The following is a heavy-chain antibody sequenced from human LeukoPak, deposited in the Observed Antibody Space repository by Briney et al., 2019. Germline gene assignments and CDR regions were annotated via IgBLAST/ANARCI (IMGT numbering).Heavy chain of an antibody. CDR1: GGSISSGDYY. J-gene: IGHJ4*02. V-gene: IGHV4-30-4*08. CDR2: IYYSGST. D-gene: IGHD2-2*02. Sequence: SETLSLTCTVSGGSISSGDYYRSWIRQPPGKGLEWIGYIYYSGSTYYDPSLKSRVTISVDTSKNQFSLKLSSVTAADTAVYYCARERCSSTSCYTDYWGQGTLVTVSS. CDR3: ARERCSSTSCYTDY.